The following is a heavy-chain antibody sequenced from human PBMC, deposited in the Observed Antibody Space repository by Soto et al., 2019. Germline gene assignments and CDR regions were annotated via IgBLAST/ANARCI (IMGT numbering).Heavy chain of an antibody. CDR2: INHSGST. V-gene: IGHV4-34*01. CDR1: GGSFSGYY. J-gene: IGHJ6*03. Sequence: SETLSLTCAVYGGSFSGYYWSWIRQPPGKGLEWIGEINHSGSTNYNPSLKSRVTISVDTSKNQFSLKLSSVTAADTAVYYCARGVDSTLKYYYYYMDVWGKGTTVT. D-gene: IGHD6-13*01. CDR3: ARGVDSTLKYYYYYMDV.